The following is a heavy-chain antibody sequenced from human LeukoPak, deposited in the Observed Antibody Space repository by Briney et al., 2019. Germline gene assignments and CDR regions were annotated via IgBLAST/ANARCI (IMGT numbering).Heavy chain of an antibody. Sequence: GGSLRLSCAASGFIFSNAWMSWVRQAPGKGLEWVGRIKSKTDGGITDYAAPVKGRFTISRDDSKNTLYLQMNSLKTEDTAVYYCTTGGDYYFDYWGQGTLVTVSS. V-gene: IGHV3-15*01. CDR2: IKSKTDGGIT. CDR1: GFIFSNAW. CDR3: TTGGDYYFDY. J-gene: IGHJ4*02. D-gene: IGHD3-10*01.